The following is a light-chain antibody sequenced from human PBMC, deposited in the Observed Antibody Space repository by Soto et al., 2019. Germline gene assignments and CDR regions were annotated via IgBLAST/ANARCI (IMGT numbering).Light chain of an antibody. J-gene: IGKJ1*01. CDR3: QQYGYSFWT. Sequence: DMEMTQSPATLSLAPGERVTLSCRASESVSTNLAWYQQKPGQAPRLLSYSASSRATGIPDRFSGSGSGTDYTLTISRLEPEDFAVYFCQQYGYSFWTFGQGTKVDIK. V-gene: IGKV3-20*01. CDR1: ESVSTN. CDR2: SAS.